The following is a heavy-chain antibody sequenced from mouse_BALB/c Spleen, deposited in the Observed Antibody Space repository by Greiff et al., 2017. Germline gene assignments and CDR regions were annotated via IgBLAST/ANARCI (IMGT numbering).Heavy chain of an antibody. CDR1: GYTFSSYW. CDR2: ILPGSGST. Sequence: QVQLQQSGAELMKPGASVKISCKATGYTFSSYWIEWVKQRPGHGLEWIGEILPGSGSTNYNEKFKGKATFTADTSSNTAYMQLSSLTSEDSAVYYCARRDSPAWFAYWGQGTLVTVSA. CDR3: ARRDSPAWFAY. J-gene: IGHJ3*01. V-gene: IGHV1-9*01.